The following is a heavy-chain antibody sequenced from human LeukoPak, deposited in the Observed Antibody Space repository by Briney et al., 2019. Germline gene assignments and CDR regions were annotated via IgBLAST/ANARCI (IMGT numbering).Heavy chain of an antibody. CDR1: RLTFSDHA. Sequence: GGSLRLSCAASRLTFSDHAMSWFRQAPGKGLEWVAGITSGFTPHYADSVKGRFTISRDNSKNTFHLQLNSLRAEDTAIYYCAKDYSESRVADVFFEYWGQGTLVTVSS. CDR3: AKDYSESRVADVFFEY. D-gene: IGHD2-15*01. V-gene: IGHV3-23*01. J-gene: IGHJ4*02. CDR2: ITSGFTP.